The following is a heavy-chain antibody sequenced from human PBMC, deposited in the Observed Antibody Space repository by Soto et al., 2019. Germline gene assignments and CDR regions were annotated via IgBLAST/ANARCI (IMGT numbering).Heavy chain of an antibody. D-gene: IGHD4-17*01. CDR3: ARDTPKGDYGGNSAAFDI. V-gene: IGHV3-11*05. J-gene: IGHJ3*02. CDR1: GFTFSDYY. CDR2: ISSSSGST. Sequence: PGGSLRLSCAASGFTFSDYYMSWIRQAPGKGLEYISYISSSSGSTNYADSVKGRFTISRDNAKNSLYLQMSSLRSEDTAVYYCARDTPKGDYGGNSAAFDIWGQGTMVTVSS.